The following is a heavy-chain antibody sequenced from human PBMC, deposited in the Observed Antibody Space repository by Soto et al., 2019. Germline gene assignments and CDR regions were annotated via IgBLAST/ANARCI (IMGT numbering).Heavy chain of an antibody. Sequence: QVQLVESGGGVVQPGRSLRLSCAASGFTFSSYAMHWARQAPGKGLERVAVISYDGSNKYYADSVKGRFTISRDNSKNTVYLQMNSLRAEDTAVYYCARDGLLGYFDYWGQGTLVTVSS. CDR2: ISYDGSNK. J-gene: IGHJ4*02. CDR3: ARDGLLGYFDY. CDR1: GFTFSSYA. D-gene: IGHD2-15*01. V-gene: IGHV3-30-3*01.